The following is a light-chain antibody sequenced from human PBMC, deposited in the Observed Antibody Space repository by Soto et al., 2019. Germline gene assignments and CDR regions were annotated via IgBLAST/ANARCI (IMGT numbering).Light chain of an antibody. CDR3: QQYHSYDIS. J-gene: IGKJ4*01. Sequence: DIQMTQSPSALSASVGDRVTITCRASQSISTWLAWYQQKPGKAPKLLIYKASNLEGGVPSRFSGSGSGTEFTLTISSLQPDDFATYSCQQYHSYDISFGGGTKVDIK. CDR2: KAS. V-gene: IGKV1-5*03. CDR1: QSISTW.